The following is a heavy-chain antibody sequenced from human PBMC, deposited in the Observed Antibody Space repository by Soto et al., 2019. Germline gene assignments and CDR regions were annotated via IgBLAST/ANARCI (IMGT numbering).Heavy chain of an antibody. D-gene: IGHD3-10*01. V-gene: IGHV1-8*01. Sequence: QVQLVQSGAEVKKPGASVKVSCKASGYTLTRYDINWVRQATGQGLEWVGWMTPNSGEIGFAQKFQGRVTMTRDTSISTAYMELSSLRSEDTAIYYCARNYYGSGTFDYWGQGTLVTVSS. CDR3: ARNYYGSGTFDY. CDR2: MTPNSGEI. J-gene: IGHJ4*02. CDR1: GYTLTRYD.